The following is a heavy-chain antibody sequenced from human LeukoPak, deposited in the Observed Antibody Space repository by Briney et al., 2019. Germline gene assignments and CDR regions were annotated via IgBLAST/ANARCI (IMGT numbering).Heavy chain of an antibody. V-gene: IGHV3-7*01. CDR2: IKQDGSEK. D-gene: IGHD4-17*01. CDR1: GFTFSSYW. J-gene: IGHJ3*02. CDR3: ARARATVTRISSFDI. Sequence: GGSLRLSCAASGFTFSSYWMSWVRQAPGKGLEWVANIKQDGSEKYYVDSVKGRFTISRDNAKNSLYLQMNSLRAEDTAVYYCARARATVTRISSFDIWGQGTMVTVSS.